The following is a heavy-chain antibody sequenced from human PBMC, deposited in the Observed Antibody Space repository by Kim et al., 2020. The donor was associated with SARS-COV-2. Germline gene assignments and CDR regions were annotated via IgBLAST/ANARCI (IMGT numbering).Heavy chain of an antibody. CDR1: GFTFSSYA. J-gene: IGHJ4*02. Sequence: WGSLRLSCAASGFTFSSYAMHWVRQAPGKGLEWVAVISYDGSNKYYADSVKGRFTISRDNSKNTLYLQMNSLRAEDTAVYYCARGSGSYPSDYWGQGTLVTVSS. CDR2: ISYDGSNK. V-gene: IGHV3-30*04. CDR3: ARGSGSYPSDY. D-gene: IGHD5-18*01.